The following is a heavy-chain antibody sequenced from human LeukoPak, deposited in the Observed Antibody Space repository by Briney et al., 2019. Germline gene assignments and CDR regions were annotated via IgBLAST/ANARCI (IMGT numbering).Heavy chain of an antibody. Sequence: SETLSLTCTVSGGSISSSSYYWGWIRQPPGKGLEWIGSIYYSGSTYYNPSLKSRVTISVDTSKNQFSLKLGSVTAADTAVYYCARQSAGDFDYWGQGTLVTVSS. CDR3: ARQSAGDFDY. D-gene: IGHD6-13*01. V-gene: IGHV4-39*01. CDR1: GGSISSSSYY. J-gene: IGHJ4*02. CDR2: IYYSGST.